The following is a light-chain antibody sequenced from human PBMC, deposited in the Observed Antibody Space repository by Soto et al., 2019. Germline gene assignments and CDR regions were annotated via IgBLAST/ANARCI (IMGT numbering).Light chain of an antibody. CDR3: QQYNSYPLT. V-gene: IGKV1-5*03. CDR1: QSISSW. CDR2: EAS. J-gene: IGKJ4*01. Sequence: DIQMTPSPSTLSAFVGDRVSITCRASQSISSWLAWYQQKPGKAPNLLIYEASSLESGVPSRFSGSGSGTEFTLTITSLQPDDFASYYCQQYNSYPLTFGGGTKVEIK.